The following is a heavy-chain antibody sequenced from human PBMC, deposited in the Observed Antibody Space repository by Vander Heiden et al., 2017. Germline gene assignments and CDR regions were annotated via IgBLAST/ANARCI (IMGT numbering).Heavy chain of an antibody. Sequence: QVQLVESGGGVVQPGRSLRLSCAASGFTFSSYGMHWVRQAPGKGLEWVAVISYDGSNKYYADSVKGRFTISRDNSKNTLYLQMNSMRAEDTAVYYCASGYSYGIGDGMDVWGQGTTVTVSS. CDR2: ISYDGSNK. CDR1: GFTFSSYG. J-gene: IGHJ6*02. D-gene: IGHD5-18*01. V-gene: IGHV3-30*03. CDR3: ASGYSYGIGDGMDV.